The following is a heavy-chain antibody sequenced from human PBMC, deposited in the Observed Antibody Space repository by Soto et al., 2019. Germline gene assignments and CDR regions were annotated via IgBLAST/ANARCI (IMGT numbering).Heavy chain of an antibody. Sequence: ASVNVSCKASGYTFTSYDIYWVRQATGQGLEWMGWMNPNTGNSGYAQKFQGRVTMTSDTSISTAQMELSSLRSEDTAVYYCARRAETNGWNGFGAHKYYSDFWGKGNIVTVSS. D-gene: IGHD1-1*01. CDR2: MNPNTGNS. J-gene: IGHJ4*02. CDR3: ARRAETNGWNGFGAHKYYSDF. CDR1: GYTFTSYD. V-gene: IGHV1-8*01.